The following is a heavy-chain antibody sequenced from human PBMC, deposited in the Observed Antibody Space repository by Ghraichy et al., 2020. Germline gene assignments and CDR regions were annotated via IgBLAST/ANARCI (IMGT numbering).Heavy chain of an antibody. J-gene: IGHJ6*02. CDR2: INHSGST. V-gene: IGHV4-34*01. D-gene: IGHD5-12*01. CDR3: ARGTIRYGMDV. Sequence: SETLSLTCTVYGGSFSDYSWTWIRQPPGKGLECIGEINHSGSTNYNPSLKSRVTMSVATSKNQFSLKLSSVTAADTAVYYCARGTIRYGMDVCGQGTTVTVSS. CDR1: GGSFSDYS.